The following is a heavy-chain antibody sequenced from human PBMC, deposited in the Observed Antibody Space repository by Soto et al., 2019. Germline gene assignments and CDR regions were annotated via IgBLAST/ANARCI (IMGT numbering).Heavy chain of an antibody. CDR3: ARVERGTATTVVDAFDI. CDR1: GGFVTSGSYY. V-gene: IGHV4-34*01. CDR2: MSHSGGT. J-gene: IGHJ3*02. D-gene: IGHD1-1*01. Sequence: QVQLQQWGAGLLKPSETLSLTCAVYGGFVTSGSYYWSWIRQPPGKGLEWIGEMSHSGGTPFNPSLMSGVTITVDTAKNQFALKMSSVTASDTALYYCARVERGTATTVVDAFDIWGPGTIVTVSS.